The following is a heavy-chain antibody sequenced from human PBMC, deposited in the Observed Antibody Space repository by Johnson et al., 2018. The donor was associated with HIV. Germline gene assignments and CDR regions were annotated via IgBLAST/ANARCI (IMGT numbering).Heavy chain of an antibody. CDR3: ARALRYSGSYHRRDAFDI. CDR2: IGSSGSTI. Sequence: VQLVESGGGLKQPGGSLRLSCAASGFSISSYSMPWVRQAPGRGPEWISYIGSSGSTIYYATSVKGRFIISRDNAKNSLYLQMNSLRVEDMAVYYWARALRYSGSYHRRDAFDIWGQGTMDTVSS. CDR1: GFSISSYS. J-gene: IGHJ3*02. D-gene: IGHD1-26*01. V-gene: IGHV3-48*04.